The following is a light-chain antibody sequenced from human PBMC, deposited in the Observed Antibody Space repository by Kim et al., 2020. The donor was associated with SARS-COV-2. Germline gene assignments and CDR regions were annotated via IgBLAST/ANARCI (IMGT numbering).Light chain of an antibody. CDR2: NDD. CDR3: QVWDSTSSHVV. CDR1: NIGRKA. J-gene: IGLJ1*01. V-gene: IGLV3-21*04. Sequence: SYELTQPPSVSVAPGRTATITCGGNNIGRKAVHWIQQRPGQAPVSVIYNDDIRPSGIPGRFSGSNSGNTASLTISRAEAGDEADYYCQVWDSTSSHVVFG.